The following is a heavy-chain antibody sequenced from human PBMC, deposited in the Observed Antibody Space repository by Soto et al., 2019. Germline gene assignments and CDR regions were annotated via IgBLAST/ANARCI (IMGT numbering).Heavy chain of an antibody. Sequence: GASVKVSCKASGYTFTSYYMHWVRQAPGQGLEWMGIINPSGGSTSYAQKFQGRVTMTRDTSTSTVYMELSSLRSEDTAVYYCARGPPYQYYDFWSGYAELYGMDVWGQGTTVTVSS. V-gene: IGHV1-46*01. D-gene: IGHD3-3*01. CDR2: INPSGGST. J-gene: IGHJ6*02. CDR3: ARGPPYQYYDFWSGYAELYGMDV. CDR1: GYTFTSYY.